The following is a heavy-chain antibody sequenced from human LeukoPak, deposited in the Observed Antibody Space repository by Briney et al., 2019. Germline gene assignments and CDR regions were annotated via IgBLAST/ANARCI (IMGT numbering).Heavy chain of an antibody. D-gene: IGHD2/OR15-2a*01. V-gene: IGHV3-74*01. CDR1: GFIFSDHW. CDR3: ARESFASGTHYFDY. CDR2: INIDGSYA. Sequence: PGGSLRLSCAASGFIFSDHWMHWVRQVPGKGLVWVSRINIDGSYAVHADSVKGRFTISRDNARNTLHLQMNSLRVEDTALYYCARESFASGTHYFDYWGQGTLVTDSS. J-gene: IGHJ4*02.